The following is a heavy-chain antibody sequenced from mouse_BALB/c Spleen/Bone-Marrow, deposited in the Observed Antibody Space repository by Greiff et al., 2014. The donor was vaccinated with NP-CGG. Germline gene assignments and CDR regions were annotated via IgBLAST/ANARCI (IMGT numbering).Heavy chain of an antibody. J-gene: IGHJ4*01. D-gene: IGHD1-1*01. Sequence: QVQLQQSGAELVRPGASVKLSCKASGYTFTNNWINWVKQRPGQGLEWIGNIYPSDSYTNYNQKFKDKATLTVDKSSSTAYMQCSSPTSEDSAVYYGTRGSIYVGYAMDYWGQGTSVTVSS. V-gene: IGHV1-69*02. CDR1: GYTFTNNW. CDR2: IYPSDSYT. CDR3: TRGSIYVGYAMDY.